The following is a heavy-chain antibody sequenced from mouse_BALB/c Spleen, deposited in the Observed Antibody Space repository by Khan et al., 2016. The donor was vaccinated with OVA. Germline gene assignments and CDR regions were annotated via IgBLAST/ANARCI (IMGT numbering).Heavy chain of an antibody. D-gene: IGHD2-10*01. CDR2: IWSDGST. J-gene: IGHJ4*01. CDR3: ARQPYYHYNIMDY. Sequence: QVQLKESGPGLVAPSQSLSITCTISGFSLTNYGVHWVHQPPGKGLEWLVVIWSDGSTTYNSAHKSRLTISKDNSKSQVFLKMNSLQTDDTAVYFCARQPYYHYNIMDYWGQGTSVTVSS. CDR1: GFSLTNYG. V-gene: IGHV2-6-1*01.